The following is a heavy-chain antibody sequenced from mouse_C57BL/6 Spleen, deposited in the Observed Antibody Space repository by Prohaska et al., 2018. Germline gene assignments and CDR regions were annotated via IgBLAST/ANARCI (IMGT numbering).Heavy chain of an antibody. Sequence: FTFCGFWMSWVRQTPWKTLEWIGDINSDGSAINYAPSIKDRFTIFRDNDKSTLYLQMSNVRSEDTATYYCRRHSNYWYFDVWGTGTTVTVSS. CDR3: RRHSNYWYFDV. D-gene: IGHD2-5*01. J-gene: IGHJ1*03. CDR2: INSDGSAI. CDR1: FTFCGFW. V-gene: IGHV11-2*01.